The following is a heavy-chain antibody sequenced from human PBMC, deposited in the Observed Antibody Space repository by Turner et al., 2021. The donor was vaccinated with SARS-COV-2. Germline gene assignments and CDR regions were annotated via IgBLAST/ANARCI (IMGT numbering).Heavy chain of an antibody. CDR2: IIPVLDMS. J-gene: IGHJ4*02. CDR3: FDY. V-gene: IGHV1-69*02. D-gene: IGHD2-21*01. CDR1: GGNFKNYG. Sequence: QVQLVQSGAEVKKPGSSVKVSCTASGGNFKNYGFNWVRQAPGQGLEWMGRIIPVLDMSEYEQKSQDRVTIIADKSTYYCAIEVIMRGKGYGDQAYYFDYWGQGTLVIVS.